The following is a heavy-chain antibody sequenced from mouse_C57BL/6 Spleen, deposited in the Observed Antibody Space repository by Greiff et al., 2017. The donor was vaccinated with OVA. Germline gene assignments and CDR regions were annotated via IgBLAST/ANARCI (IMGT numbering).Heavy chain of an antibody. V-gene: IGHV2-5*01. D-gene: IGHD2-3*01. J-gene: IGHJ1*03. CDR1: GFSLTSYG. CDR3: AKSGGWLLWYFDV. Sequence: VKVVESGPGLVQPSPSLSITCTVSGFSLTSYGVHWVRQSPGQGLEWLGVIWRGGSTDYNAAFMSRLSITKDNSKSQVFFKMNSLQADDTAIYYGAKSGGWLLWYFDVWGTGTTVTVSS. CDR2: IWRGGST.